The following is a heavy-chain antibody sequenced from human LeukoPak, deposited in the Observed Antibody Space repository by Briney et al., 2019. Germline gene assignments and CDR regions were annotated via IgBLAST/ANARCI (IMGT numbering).Heavy chain of an antibody. J-gene: IGHJ5*02. V-gene: IGHV3-53*01. CDR2: IYSGDST. Sequence: GGSLRLSCAASGFTVSSNYMSRVRQAPGKGLEWVSVIYSGDSTYYANSVKGRFTISRDNSKNTLYLQMNSLRAEDTAVYYCARANGDYENWFDLWGQGTLVTVSS. CDR1: GFTVSSNY. CDR3: ARANGDYENWFDL. D-gene: IGHD4-17*01.